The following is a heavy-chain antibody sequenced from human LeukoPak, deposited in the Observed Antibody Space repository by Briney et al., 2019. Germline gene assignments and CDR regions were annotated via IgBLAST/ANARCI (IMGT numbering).Heavy chain of an antibody. CDR3: ARGEWLRPGYYYMDV. CDR2: IIPIFGTA. Sequence: SVKVSCKASGGTFSSYAISWVRQAPGQGLEWMGGIIPIFGTANYAQKFQGRVTITTDESTSTAYMELSSLGSEDTDVYYCARGEWLRPGYYYMDVWGKGTTVTVSS. CDR1: GGTFSSYA. V-gene: IGHV1-69*05. D-gene: IGHD5-12*01. J-gene: IGHJ6*03.